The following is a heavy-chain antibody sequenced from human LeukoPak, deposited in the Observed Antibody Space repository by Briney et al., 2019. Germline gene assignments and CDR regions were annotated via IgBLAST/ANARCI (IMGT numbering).Heavy chain of an antibody. CDR2: ISSSSSTI. J-gene: IGHJ6*03. CDR1: GFTFSSYS. V-gene: IGHV3-48*01. Sequence: GGSLRLSCAASGFTFSSYSMNWVRQAPGKGLEWVSYISSSSSTIYYADSVKGRFTISRDNAKDSLYLQMNSLRAEDTAVYYCAREGWELLRYYYYYYMDVWGKGTTVTVSS. CDR3: AREGWELLRYYYYYYMDV. D-gene: IGHD1-26*01.